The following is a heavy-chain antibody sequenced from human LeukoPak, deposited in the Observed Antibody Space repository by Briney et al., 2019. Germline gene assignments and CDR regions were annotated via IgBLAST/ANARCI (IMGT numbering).Heavy chain of an antibody. J-gene: IGHJ5*02. CDR2: ITSSGNTM. D-gene: IGHD4-11*01. V-gene: IGHV3-48*03. CDR3: ARLRSKYWFDP. CDR1: GLTLSSYA. Sequence: GGSLRLSCAGSGLTLSSYAMSWVRQAPGKGLEWVSFITSSGNTMYYADSVKGRFTISRDNAKNSLYLQMNSLRADDTAVYYCARLRSKYWFDPWGQGTLVTVSS.